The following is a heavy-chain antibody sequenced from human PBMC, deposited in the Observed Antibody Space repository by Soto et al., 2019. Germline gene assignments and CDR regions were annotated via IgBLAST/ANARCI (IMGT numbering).Heavy chain of an antibody. CDR2: MNPNSGNT. J-gene: IGHJ6*03. CDR1: GYTFTSYD. CDR3: ARGGCSGGSSYSRYYYYYYMDV. D-gene: IGHD2-15*01. V-gene: IGHV1-8*01. Sequence: QVQLVQSGAEVKKPGASVKVSCKASGYTFTSYDINWVRQATGQGLEWMGWMNPNSGNTGYAQKFQGRVTMTRNTSISTAYMELSSLRSEDTAVYYCARGGCSGGSSYSRYYYYYYMDVWGKGTTVTVSS.